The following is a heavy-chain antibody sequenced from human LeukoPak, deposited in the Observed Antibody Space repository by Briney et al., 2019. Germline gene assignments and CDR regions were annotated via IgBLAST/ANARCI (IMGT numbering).Heavy chain of an antibody. V-gene: IGHV3-21*01. D-gene: IGHD2-2*01. CDR2: ISSSSSYI. J-gene: IGHJ4*02. CDR1: GFTFSSYS. Sequence: GGSLRLSCAASGFTFSSYSMNWVRQAPGKGLEWVSSISSSSSYIYYADSVKGRFTISRDNAKNSLYLQMNSLRAEATAVYYCARDLKDIVVVPAAKGYWGQGTLVTVSS. CDR3: ARDLKDIVVVPAAKGY.